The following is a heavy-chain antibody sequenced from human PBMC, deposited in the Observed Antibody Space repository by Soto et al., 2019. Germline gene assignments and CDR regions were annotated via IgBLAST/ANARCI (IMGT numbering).Heavy chain of an antibody. V-gene: IGHV3-30*18. CDR3: AKDDIDY. Sequence: GGSLRLSCAASGFTFSSYGMHWVRQAPGKGLEWVAVISYDGSNKYYADSVKGRFTISRDNSKNTLYLQMNSLRAEDTAVYYCAKDDIDYWGQGTLVTVSS. CDR2: ISYDGSNK. CDR1: GFTFSSYG. J-gene: IGHJ4*02.